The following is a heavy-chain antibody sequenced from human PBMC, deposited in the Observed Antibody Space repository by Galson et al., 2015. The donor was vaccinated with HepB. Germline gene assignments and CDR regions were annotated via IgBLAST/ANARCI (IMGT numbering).Heavy chain of an antibody. CDR1: GFTFSSYA. CDR3: AKDLEERRELLYFDY. D-gene: IGHD1-26*01. Sequence: SLRLSCAASGFTFSSYAMSWVRQAPGKGLEWVSTISGSGGSTYYADSVKGRFTISRDNSENTLYLQMNSLRAEDTALYYCAKDLEERRELLYFDYWGQGTLVTVSS. CDR2: ISGSGGST. J-gene: IGHJ4*02. V-gene: IGHV3-23*01.